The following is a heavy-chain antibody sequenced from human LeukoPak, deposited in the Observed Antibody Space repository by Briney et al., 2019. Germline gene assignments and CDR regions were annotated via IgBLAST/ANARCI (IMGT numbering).Heavy chain of an antibody. CDR1: GGSISGYY. V-gene: IGHV4-4*07. Sequence: SETLSLTCTVSGGSISGYYWSWIRQPAGKGLEWIGRIYTSGSTNYNPSLKSRVTMSVDTSKNQFSLKLSSVTAADTAVYYCARDFSYYDFWSGYYNAGSNWFDPWGQGTLVTVSS. CDR2: IYTSGST. D-gene: IGHD3-3*01. CDR3: ARDFSYYDFWSGYYNAGSNWFDP. J-gene: IGHJ5*02.